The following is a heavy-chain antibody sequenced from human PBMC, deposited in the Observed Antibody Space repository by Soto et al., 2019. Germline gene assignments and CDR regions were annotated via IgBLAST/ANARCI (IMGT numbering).Heavy chain of an antibody. J-gene: IGHJ6*03. CDR1: GGTFSSYT. CDR3: ARVVPTGTTWDYYYYYMDV. Sequence: GASVKVSCKASGGTFSSYTISWVRQAPGQGLEWMGRIIPILGIANYAQKFQGRVTITADKSTSTAYMELSSLRSEDTAVYYCARVVPTGTTWDYYYYYMDVWGKGTTVTVSS. D-gene: IGHD1-1*01. CDR2: IIPILGIA. V-gene: IGHV1-69*02.